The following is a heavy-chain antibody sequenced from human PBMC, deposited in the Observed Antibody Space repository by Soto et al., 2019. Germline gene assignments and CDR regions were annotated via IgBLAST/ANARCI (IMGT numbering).Heavy chain of an antibody. V-gene: IGHV3-30*03. Sequence: QVQLVESGGGVVQPGGSLRLSCAGAGFPFNRYSIHWVRQTPGQGLEWLAVISYDEVNKYYADSVKGRFFISRDNSKNTVFLQLNGLRVEDTAVYFCLRVMYHSSGHWFDPWGQGTLVSVSS. D-gene: IGHD3-10*01. CDR1: GFPFNRYS. CDR2: ISYDEVNK. CDR3: LRVMYHSSGHWFDP. J-gene: IGHJ5*02.